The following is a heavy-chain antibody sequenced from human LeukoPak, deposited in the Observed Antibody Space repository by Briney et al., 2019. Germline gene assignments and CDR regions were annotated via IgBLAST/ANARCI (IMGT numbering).Heavy chain of an antibody. J-gene: IGHJ4*02. Sequence: GGSLRLSCAASGFTFSSYSMNWVRQAPGKGLEWVSYISSSGSTIYYADSVKGRFTISRDNAKNSLYLQMNSLRAEDTAVYYCAIVDIVATTPGGTGYFDYWGQGTLVTVSS. D-gene: IGHD5-12*01. CDR2: ISSSGSTI. V-gene: IGHV3-48*04. CDR1: GFTFSSYS. CDR3: AIVDIVATTPGGTGYFDY.